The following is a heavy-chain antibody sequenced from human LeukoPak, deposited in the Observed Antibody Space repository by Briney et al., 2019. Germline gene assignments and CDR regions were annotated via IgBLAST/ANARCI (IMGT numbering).Heavy chain of an antibody. CDR3: AREPPATTAFDV. CDR1: GYNFTDYY. V-gene: IGHV1-2*02. D-gene: IGHD1-1*01. CDR2: IDPSRDVT. Sequence: ASVKVSCKASGYNFTDYYLHWVRQAPGQGLEWMGWIDPSRDVTRYAQNFQGRVTMTWDTSMSTAYMEVTRLTSDDTAMFYCAREPPATTAFDVWGQGTMVIVSS. J-gene: IGHJ3*01.